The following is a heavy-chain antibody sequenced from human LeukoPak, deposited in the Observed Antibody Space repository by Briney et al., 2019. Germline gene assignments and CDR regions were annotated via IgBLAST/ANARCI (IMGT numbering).Heavy chain of an antibody. CDR2: IKTDGTEK. CDR1: GLTFTAYW. CDR3: VSAPNSYYLDH. Sequence: PGGSLRLSCVASGLTFTAYWMTWVRQVPGKGLEWVANIKTDGTEKYYVDSVEGRFAISRDSTKNSLYLQMNNLRAEDTGLYYCVSAPNSYYLDHWGQGTLVTVSS. J-gene: IGHJ4*02. V-gene: IGHV3-7*01.